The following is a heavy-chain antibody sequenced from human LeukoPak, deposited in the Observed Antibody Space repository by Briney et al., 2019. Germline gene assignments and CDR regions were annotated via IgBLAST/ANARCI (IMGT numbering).Heavy chain of an antibody. CDR1: GFTFGSHA. Sequence: GGSLRLSCEASGFTFGSHAMYWVRQAPGKGLEWVAGIFGSGGSPHYADPVKGRFTISRDNSRNTVYLRINSLRAEDTAVYYCGKTTVGYSSGQKPAWPVDYWGQGTLVTVSS. J-gene: IGHJ4*02. CDR3: GKTTVGYSSGQKPAWPVDY. V-gene: IGHV3-23*01. D-gene: IGHD5-18*01. CDR2: IFGSGGSP.